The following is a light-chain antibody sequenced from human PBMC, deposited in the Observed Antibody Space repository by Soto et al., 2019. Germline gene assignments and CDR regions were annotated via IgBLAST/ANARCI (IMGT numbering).Light chain of an antibody. V-gene: IGKV1-5*03. CDR3: QQYNSYSST. CDR1: QSISVW. CDR2: KAS. Sequence: DIQSTQSPSTLSSSVGNRVSITCRSSQSISVWLAWYQQKAGKAPNLLIYKASRLESGVPSRFSGSGSETEFTLTISGLQPGDSATYYCQQYNSYSSTFGQGAKVDI. J-gene: IGKJ1*01.